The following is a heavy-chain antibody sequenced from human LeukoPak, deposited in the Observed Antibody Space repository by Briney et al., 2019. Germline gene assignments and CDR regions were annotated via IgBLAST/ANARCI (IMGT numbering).Heavy chain of an antibody. Sequence: GGSLRLSCAASGFTFSSCWMHWVRQAPGKGLVWVSRINSDGSSTSYADSVKGRFTISRDNAKNTLYLQMNSLRAEDTAVYYCARDGDPATANDAFDIWGQGTMVTVSS. D-gene: IGHD4-17*01. V-gene: IGHV3-74*01. CDR1: GFTFSSCW. CDR3: ARDGDPATANDAFDI. J-gene: IGHJ3*02. CDR2: INSDGSST.